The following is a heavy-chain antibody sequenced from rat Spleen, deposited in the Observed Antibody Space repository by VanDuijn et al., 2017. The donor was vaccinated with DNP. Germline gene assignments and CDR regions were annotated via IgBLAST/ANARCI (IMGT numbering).Heavy chain of an antibody. D-gene: IGHD4-3*01. J-gene: IGHJ3*01. CDR3: TTQSNSGYGGFAY. V-gene: IGHV5-29*01. CDR2: ITNTGDST. Sequence: EVQLVESDGGLVQPGRSLKLSCAASGFTFSNYGMAWVRQAPGKGLEWVASITNTGDSTYYSDSVKGRFSISRENAKSTLYLQMDSLRSEDTATYYCTTQSNSGYGGFAYWGQGTLVTVSS. CDR1: GFTFSNYG.